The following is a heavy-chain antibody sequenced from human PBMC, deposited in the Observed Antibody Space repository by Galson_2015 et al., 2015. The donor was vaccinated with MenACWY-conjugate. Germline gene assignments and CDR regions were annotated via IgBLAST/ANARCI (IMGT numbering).Heavy chain of an antibody. D-gene: IGHD5-18*01. CDR1: GFTFNLYA. CDR3: ARGWGHTAMGYGLKPGAFDF. V-gene: IGHV3-30*04. CDR2: ITFDGNYE. J-gene: IGHJ3*01. Sequence: SLRLSCAASGFTFNLYALHWVRQAPGKGLQWVSVITFDGNYEDYVASVKGRFTISRDNSKNTLYLHMNNLRPEDTALYFCARGWGHTAMGYGLKPGAFDFWGQGTMATVSS.